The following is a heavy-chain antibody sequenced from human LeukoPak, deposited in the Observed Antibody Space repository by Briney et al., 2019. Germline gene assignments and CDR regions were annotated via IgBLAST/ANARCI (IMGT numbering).Heavy chain of an antibody. CDR1: GGSISSDY. V-gene: IGHV4-59*01. CDR2: LSYSGST. Sequence: SETLSLTCTVSGGSISSDYWSWIRQPPGKGLEWIAYLSYSGSTNHNPSLKGRLTLSLDTSKNQFSLKLSSVTAADTAVYYCAKGGSETYLFDYWGQGTLVAVSS. J-gene: IGHJ4*02. CDR3: AKGGSETYLFDY. D-gene: IGHD3-10*01.